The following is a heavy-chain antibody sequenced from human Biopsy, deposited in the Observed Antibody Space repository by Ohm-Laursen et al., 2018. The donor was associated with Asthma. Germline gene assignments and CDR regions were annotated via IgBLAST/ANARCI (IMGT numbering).Heavy chain of an antibody. CDR2: INPFGGSS. CDR1: GYTFTSYY. D-gene: IGHD2-2*01. CDR3: AREATSGEVPFGYFYALDV. J-gene: IGHJ6*04. V-gene: IGHV1-46*01. Sequence: ASVKVSCKASGYTFTSYYMHWVRQAPGHGLGWMGMINPFGGSSNFAQKFQGRLTMTRDTSTRTVYMELGSLRSEDTAVYYCAREATSGEVPFGYFYALDVWGEGTTVTVSS.